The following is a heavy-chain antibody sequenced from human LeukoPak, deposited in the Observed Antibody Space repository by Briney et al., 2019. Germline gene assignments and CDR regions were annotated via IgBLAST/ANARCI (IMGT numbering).Heavy chain of an antibody. CDR1: GFTFSSYA. CDR3: AREGGDYYYYYYMDV. V-gene: IGHV3-30*04. J-gene: IGHJ6*03. Sequence: GGSLRLSCAASGFTFSSYAMHWVRQAPGKGLEWVAVISYDGSNKYYADSVKGRFTISRDNSKNTLYLQMNSPRAEDTAVYYCAREGGDYYYYYYMDVWGKGTTVTVSS. D-gene: IGHD4-17*01. CDR2: ISYDGSNK.